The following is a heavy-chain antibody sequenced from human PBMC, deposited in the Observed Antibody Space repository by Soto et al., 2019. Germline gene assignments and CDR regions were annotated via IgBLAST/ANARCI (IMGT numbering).Heavy chain of an antibody. CDR2: IIPIFGTA. CDR3: ARAKQLVRDYYYGMDV. Sequence: ASVKVSCKASGGTFSSYAISWVRQAPGQGLEWMGGIIPIFGTANYAQKFQGRVTITADKSTSKAYMELRSLRSEDTAVYYCARAKQLVRDYYYGMDVWVQGTTVTVSS. CDR1: GGTFSSYA. V-gene: IGHV1-69*06. D-gene: IGHD6-13*01. J-gene: IGHJ6*02.